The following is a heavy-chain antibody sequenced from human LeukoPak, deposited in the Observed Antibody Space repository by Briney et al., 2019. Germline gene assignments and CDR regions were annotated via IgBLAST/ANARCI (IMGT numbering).Heavy chain of an antibody. CDR1: GFTFSNYA. J-gene: IGHJ4*02. Sequence: GGSLRLSCAASGFTFSNYAMSWVRQAPGKGLEWVSSINGRGGSTYYADSVKGRFTISRDNSKNTLYLQTNSLRAEDTAIYYCANPPTVTSFHYWGQGTLVTVSS. CDR2: INGRGGST. CDR3: ANPPTVTSFHY. V-gene: IGHV3-23*01. D-gene: IGHD4-11*01.